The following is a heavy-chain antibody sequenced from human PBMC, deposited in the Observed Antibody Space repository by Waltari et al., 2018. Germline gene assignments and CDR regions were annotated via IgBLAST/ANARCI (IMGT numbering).Heavy chain of an antibody. V-gene: IGHV4-4*02. J-gene: IGHJ4*02. D-gene: IGHD2-15*01. Sequence: QMQLQESGPGLVKPSGTLSVTCPVSGDSMSSDDWWSWVRQSPEKGLEWIGQIQRSGRTHYNPSFESRVSISIDTSNNQFSLKVTSTTAADTAVYYCARDRGRGIYLDSWGRGTLVTVSA. CDR3: ARDRGRGIYLDS. CDR1: GDSMSSDDW. CDR2: IQRSGRT.